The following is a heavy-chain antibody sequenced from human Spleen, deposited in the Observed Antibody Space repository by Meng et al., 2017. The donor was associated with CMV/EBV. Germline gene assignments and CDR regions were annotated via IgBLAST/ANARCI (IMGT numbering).Heavy chain of an antibody. CDR3: ARILYNYGYDY. J-gene: IGHJ4*02. Sequence: SETLSLTCTVSDYSISSGFYWGWIRQPPGKGLEWIGSVYYSGSTYYNPSLKSRVSISADMSKNQFSLKLSSVTAADTAAYYCARILYNYGYDYWGQGTLVTVSS. CDR1: DYSISSGFY. D-gene: IGHD5-18*01. V-gene: IGHV4-38-2*02. CDR2: VYYSGST.